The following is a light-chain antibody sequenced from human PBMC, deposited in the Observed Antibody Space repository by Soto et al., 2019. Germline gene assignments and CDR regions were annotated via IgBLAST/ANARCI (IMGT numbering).Light chain of an antibody. CDR2: DAS. CDR3: EQYDSGAPFT. CDR1: QSINRR. V-gene: IGKV3-15*01. J-gene: IGKJ4*01. Sequence: EIVLTQSPVTLSVSPGERATLSCRASQSINRRVAWYQQKPGQAPRLLISDASIRATGIPARFSGSGSGTEFTVFVSRRRSEDFAVYYCEQYDSGAPFTFGGRTKVQIK.